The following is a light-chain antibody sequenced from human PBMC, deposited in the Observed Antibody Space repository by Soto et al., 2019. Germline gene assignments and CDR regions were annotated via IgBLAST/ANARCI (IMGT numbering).Light chain of an antibody. CDR3: QQRSNWIT. CDR1: QSVSSK. Sequence: EIVLTQSPATLSLSPGQRATLSCRASQSVSSKLAWYQQKPGQAPRLLIYGASTRATGIPARCSGSGSGTDFTLTISSLEPEDFAVYYCQQRSNWITFGQGTRREIK. J-gene: IGKJ5*01. CDR2: GAS. V-gene: IGKV3-11*01.